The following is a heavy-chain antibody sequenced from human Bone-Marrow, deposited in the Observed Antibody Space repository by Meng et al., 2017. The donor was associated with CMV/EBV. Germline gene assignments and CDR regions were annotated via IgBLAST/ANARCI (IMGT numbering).Heavy chain of an antibody. CDR1: GYTFTNYG. CDR3: ARDGDNYDILTGYMDY. V-gene: IGHV1-18*01. J-gene: IGHJ4*02. Sequence: ASVKVSCKASGYTFTNYGITWVRQAPGQGLEWMGWISAYNGNTNYAQKLQGRVTMTTDTSTSTAYMELRSLRSDDTAVYYCARDGDNYDILTGYMDYWGQGTLVTVSS. CDR2: ISAYNGNT. D-gene: IGHD3-9*01.